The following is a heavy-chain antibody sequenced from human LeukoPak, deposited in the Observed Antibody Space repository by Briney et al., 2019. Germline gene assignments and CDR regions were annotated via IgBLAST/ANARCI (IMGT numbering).Heavy chain of an antibody. D-gene: IGHD6-19*01. J-gene: IGHJ4*02. Sequence: ETLSLTCTVSGGSISSSSYYWGWIRQPPGKGLEWVANIKQDGSEKYYVDSVKGRFTISRDNAKNSLYLQMNSLRAEDTAVYYCARGPSVQWLGSDYWGQGTLVTVSS. CDR2: IKQDGSEK. V-gene: IGHV3-7*01. CDR3: ARGPSVQWLGSDY. CDR1: GGSISSSSYY.